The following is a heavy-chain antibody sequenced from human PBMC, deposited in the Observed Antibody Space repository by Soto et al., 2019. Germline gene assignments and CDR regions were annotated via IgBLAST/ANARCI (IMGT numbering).Heavy chain of an antibody. CDR2: ISGSGGST. J-gene: IGHJ6*02. CDR3: AKGTGTTTYYDYGMDV. D-gene: IGHD1-7*01. Sequence: GGSLRLSCAASGFTFSSYAMSWVRQAPGKGLEWVSAISGSGGSTYYADSVKGRFTISRDNSKNTLYLQMNSLRAEDTAVYYCAKGTGTTTYYDYGMDVWGQGTTVTVSS. CDR1: GFTFSSYA. V-gene: IGHV3-23*01.